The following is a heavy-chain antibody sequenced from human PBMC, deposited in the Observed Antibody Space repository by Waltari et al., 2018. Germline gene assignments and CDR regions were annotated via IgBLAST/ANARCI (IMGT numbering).Heavy chain of an antibody. CDR3: ARSRSGGYDLSDYFDY. CDR1: GGTFSSYA. CDR2: IIPMFGTA. J-gene: IGHJ4*02. V-gene: IGHV1-69*01. D-gene: IGHD5-12*01. Sequence: QVQLVQSGAEVQKPGSSVKVSCKASGGTFSSYAISWVRQAPGQGLEWMGGIIPMFGTANYAQRFQGRVTITADESTSTAYMELSSLRSEDTAVYYCARSRSGGYDLSDYFDYWGQGTLVTVSS.